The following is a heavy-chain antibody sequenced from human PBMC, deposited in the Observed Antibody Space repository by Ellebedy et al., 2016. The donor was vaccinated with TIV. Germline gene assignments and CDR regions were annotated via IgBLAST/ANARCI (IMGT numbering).Heavy chain of an antibody. CDR2: INHSGST. CDR3: ARGQRGYSSSWYYFDY. Sequence: GSLRLXCAVYGGSFSGYYWSWIRQPPGKGLEWIGEINHSGSTNYNPSLKSRVTISVDTSKNQFSLKLSSVTAADTAVYYCARGQRGYSSSWYYFDYWGQGTLVTVSS. CDR1: GGSFSGYY. J-gene: IGHJ4*02. V-gene: IGHV4-34*01. D-gene: IGHD6-13*01.